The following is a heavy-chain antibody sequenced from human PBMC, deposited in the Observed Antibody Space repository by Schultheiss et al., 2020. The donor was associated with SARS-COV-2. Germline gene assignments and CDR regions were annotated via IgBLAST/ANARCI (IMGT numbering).Heavy chain of an antibody. CDR1: GYTFTSYG. CDR3: ARVGADYGDYGEYFQH. V-gene: IGHV1-18*01. Sequence: ASVKVSCKASGYTFTSYGISWVRQAPGRGLEWMGWISAYNGNTNYAQKLQGRVTMTTDTSTSTAYMELRSLRSDDTAVYYCARVGADYGDYGEYFQHWGQGTLVTVSS. D-gene: IGHD4-17*01. J-gene: IGHJ1*01. CDR2: ISAYNGNT.